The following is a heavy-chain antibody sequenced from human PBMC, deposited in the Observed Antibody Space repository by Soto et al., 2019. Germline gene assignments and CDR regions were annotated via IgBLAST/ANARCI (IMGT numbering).Heavy chain of an antibody. CDR3: AHRSGQYGSSSLFDY. Sequence: SGPTLVNATQTLTLTCPFSGFSLSTSGGGVGWIRQPPGKALEWLALIYWDDDKRYSPSLKSRLTITKDTSKNQVVLTMTNMDPVDTATYYCAHRSGQYGSSSLFDYWGQGTLVTVSS. CDR2: IYWDDDK. D-gene: IGHD6-6*01. J-gene: IGHJ4*02. V-gene: IGHV2-5*02. CDR1: GFSLSTSGGG.